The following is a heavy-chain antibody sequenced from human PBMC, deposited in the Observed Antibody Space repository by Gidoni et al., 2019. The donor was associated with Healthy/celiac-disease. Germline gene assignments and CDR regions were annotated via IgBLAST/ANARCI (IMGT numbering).Heavy chain of an antibody. Sequence: QVQLQQWGAGLLKPSETLSLTCAVYGGSFSGYYWSWIRQPPGKGLEWIGEINHSGSTNYNPSLKSRVTISVDTSKNQFSLKLSSVTAADTAVYYCAMVYANYYYYGMDVWGQGTTVTVSS. D-gene: IGHD2-8*01. CDR1: GGSFSGYY. J-gene: IGHJ6*02. CDR3: AMVYANYYYYGMDV. V-gene: IGHV4-34*01. CDR2: INHSGST.